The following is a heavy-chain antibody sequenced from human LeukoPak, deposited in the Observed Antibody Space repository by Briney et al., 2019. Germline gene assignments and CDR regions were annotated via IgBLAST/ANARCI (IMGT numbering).Heavy chain of an antibody. J-gene: IGHJ4*02. V-gene: IGHV3-53*01. CDR2: IYGGGNT. Sequence: GGSLRLSCSFSGLIATSNYMAWVRQAPGKGLQWISFIYGGGNTLYADSVMGRFSISRDNSKSTLYLQMSSLRVVDTAVYYCATGGRSGMAFDFWGQGTLVTVSS. D-gene: IGHD5-24*01. CDR3: ATGGRSGMAFDF. CDR1: GLIATSNY.